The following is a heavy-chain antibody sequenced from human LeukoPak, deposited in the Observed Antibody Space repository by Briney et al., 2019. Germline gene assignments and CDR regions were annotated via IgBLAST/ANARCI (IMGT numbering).Heavy chain of an antibody. Sequence: GGSLRLSCAASGFTFSSYGMHWVRQAPGKGLEWVAFTRYDGSNKYNVDSVKGRFTISRDNSKNTLYLQMNSLRAEDTAVFYCAKDRDSYGRVGAFYMDVWGKGTTVTVSS. J-gene: IGHJ6*03. CDR2: TRYDGSNK. V-gene: IGHV3-30*02. D-gene: IGHD5-18*01. CDR3: AKDRDSYGRVGAFYMDV. CDR1: GFTFSSYG.